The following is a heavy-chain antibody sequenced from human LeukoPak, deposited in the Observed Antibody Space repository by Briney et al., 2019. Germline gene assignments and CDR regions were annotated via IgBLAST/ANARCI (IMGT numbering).Heavy chain of an antibody. D-gene: IGHD3-22*01. Sequence: SQTLSLTCTVAGGSISSYYWSWIRQPPGKGLEWVGYIFYRGSTNYKPPLKSRVTISVDTSKNQFSLKLSSVTAADTAVYYCARDRSYYYDSSGYYDAFDIWGQGTMVTVSS. J-gene: IGHJ3*02. CDR1: GGSISSYY. CDR2: IFYRGST. CDR3: ARDRSYYYDSSGYYDAFDI. V-gene: IGHV4-59*01.